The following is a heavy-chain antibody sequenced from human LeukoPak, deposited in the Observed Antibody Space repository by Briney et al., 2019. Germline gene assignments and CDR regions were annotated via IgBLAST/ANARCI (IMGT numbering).Heavy chain of an antibody. CDR3: ARDRGWIQHDI. CDR2: IKQDETEK. CDR1: GFTFSNFW. J-gene: IGHJ3*02. Sequence: PGGSLRLSCTASGFTFSNFWMGWVRQAPGKGLEWVANIKQDETEKFYLGSVKGRFTISRDNAKNSLFLQMNSLRAEDTAVYYCARDRGWIQHDIWGQGTMVTVSS. V-gene: IGHV3-7*01. D-gene: IGHD5-18*01.